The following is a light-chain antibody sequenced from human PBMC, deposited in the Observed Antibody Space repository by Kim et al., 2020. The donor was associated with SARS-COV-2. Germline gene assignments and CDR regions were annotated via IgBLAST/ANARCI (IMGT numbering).Light chain of an antibody. V-gene: IGKV3-20*01. CDR2: GAS. Sequence: LSPGDRATLSCRASQSISSRYIAWYQQKPVQAPRLLIYGASSRGPGIPDRFSGSGSGTDFTLTISGLEPEDSAVYYCQQYGRSPLTFGGGTKLEI. J-gene: IGKJ4*01. CDR3: QQYGRSPLT. CDR1: QSISSRY.